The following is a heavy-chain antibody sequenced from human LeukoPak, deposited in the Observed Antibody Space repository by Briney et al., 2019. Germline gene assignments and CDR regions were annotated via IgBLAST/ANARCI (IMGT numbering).Heavy chain of an antibody. V-gene: IGHV3-23*01. J-gene: IGHJ3*02. D-gene: IGHD1-7*01. CDR3: AKVSNGNYAGDAFDI. CDR1: GFTFSGYA. Sequence: SGGSLRLSCAASGFTFSGYAMTWVRQAPGKGLEWVSAISGGGGSTYYVDSVKGRFTISRDNSKNTLYLQMSSLRADDTAVYYCAKVSNGNYAGDAFDIWGQGTMVTVSS. CDR2: ISGGGGST.